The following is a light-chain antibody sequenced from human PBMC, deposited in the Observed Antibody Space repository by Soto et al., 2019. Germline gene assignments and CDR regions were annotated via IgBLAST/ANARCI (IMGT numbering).Light chain of an antibody. V-gene: IGKV1-39*01. CDR1: QSISSY. Sequence: DLQMTQSPSSLSASVGDRATITCRASQSISSYLNWYQQKPGKAPKLLIYAASSLQSGVPSRFSGSGSGTDFTLTISSLQPEDFATYYCQQSYSTPRTFGGGTKVEIK. CDR3: QQSYSTPRT. CDR2: AAS. J-gene: IGKJ4*01.